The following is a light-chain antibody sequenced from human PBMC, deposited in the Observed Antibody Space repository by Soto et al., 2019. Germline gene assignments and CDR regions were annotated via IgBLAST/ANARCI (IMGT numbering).Light chain of an antibody. Sequence: QSALTQPASVSGSPGQSITISCTGTSSDIGAFNYVSWYQHHPGKAPKLIIYKVNIRPSGISYRFSGSKSGNTASLTISGLQAEDEADYHCMSYTSSTAYVFGTGTKVIVL. CDR3: MSYTSSTAYV. V-gene: IGLV2-14*01. CDR1: SSDIGAFNY. J-gene: IGLJ1*01. CDR2: KVN.